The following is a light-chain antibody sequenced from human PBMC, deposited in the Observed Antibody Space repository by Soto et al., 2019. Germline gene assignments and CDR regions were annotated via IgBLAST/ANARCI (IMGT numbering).Light chain of an antibody. CDR2: GAS. CDR3: QQYDRWWT. J-gene: IGKJ1*01. V-gene: IGKV3D-15*01. Sequence: DIPVTQSPATLSLSPLERSTLYCRASQSIRNNLAWYQQKPGQAPRLVIYGASSRASGVPARFSASGSGTEFTLTISSVQSEDFAVYYCQQYDRWWTFGQGTKVDIK. CDR1: QSIRNN.